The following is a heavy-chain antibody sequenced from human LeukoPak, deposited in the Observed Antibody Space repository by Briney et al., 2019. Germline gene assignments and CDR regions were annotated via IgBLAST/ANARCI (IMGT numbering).Heavy chain of an antibody. CDR1: GGSISSGDYY. CDR3: ARESEASDVCGGDCYALDY. J-gene: IGHJ4*02. D-gene: IGHD2-21*02. CDR2: IYYSGST. Sequence: SETLSLTCTVSGGSISSGDYYWSWIRQPPGKGLEWIGYIYYSGSTYYNPSLKSRVTISVDTSKNQFSLKLSSVTAADTAVYYCARESEASDVCGGDCYALDYWGQGTLVTVSS. V-gene: IGHV4-30-4*08.